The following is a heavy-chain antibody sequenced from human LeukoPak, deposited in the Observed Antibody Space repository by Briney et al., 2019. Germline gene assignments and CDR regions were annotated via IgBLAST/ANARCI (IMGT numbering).Heavy chain of an antibody. CDR3: AKFRYEQWLVHPSDAFDI. J-gene: IGHJ3*02. V-gene: IGHV3-23*01. Sequence: QAGGSLRLSCAASGFTFSSYAMSWVRQAPGKGLEWVSAISGSGGSTYYADSVKGRFTISRDNSKNTLYLQMNSLRAEDTAVYYCAKFRYEQWLVHPSDAFDIWGQGTMVTVSS. D-gene: IGHD6-19*01. CDR2: ISGSGGST. CDR1: GFTFSSYA.